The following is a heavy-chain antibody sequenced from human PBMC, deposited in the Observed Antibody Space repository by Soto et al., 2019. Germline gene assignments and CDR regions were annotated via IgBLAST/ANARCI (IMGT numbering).Heavy chain of an antibody. CDR2: ISAYNGNT. D-gene: IGHD2-8*01. J-gene: IGHJ4*02. CDR3: ARDNFIYCTNGVCYSYFDY. Sequence: ASVKVSRKASGYTFTSYGISWVRQAPGQGLEWMGWISAYNGNTNYAQKLQGRVTMTTDTSTSTAYMELRSLRSDDTAVYYCARDNFIYCTNGVCYSYFDYWGQGTLVTVSS. V-gene: IGHV1-18*04. CDR1: GYTFTSYG.